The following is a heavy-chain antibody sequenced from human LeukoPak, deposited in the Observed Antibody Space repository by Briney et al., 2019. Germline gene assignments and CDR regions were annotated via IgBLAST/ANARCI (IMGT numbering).Heavy chain of an antibody. D-gene: IGHD2-15*01. CDR3: ARDGCSGGSCYSGWEYNWFDP. J-gene: IGHJ5*02. CDR1: GGSISSTNW. V-gene: IGHV4-4*02. Sequence: SETLSLTCAVSGGSISSTNWWSWVRQPPGKGLEWIGEIYHSGSTNYNPSLRNRVTISVDKSKNHFSLKLSSVTAADTAVYYCARDGCSGGSCYSGWEYNWFDPWGQGTLVTVSS. CDR2: IYHSGST.